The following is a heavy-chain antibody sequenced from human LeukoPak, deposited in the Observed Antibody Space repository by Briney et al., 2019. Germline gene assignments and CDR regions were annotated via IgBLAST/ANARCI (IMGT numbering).Heavy chain of an antibody. V-gene: IGHV3-23*01. CDR2: ITYSGGNT. CDR1: GFTFSSYA. CDR3: ARVLYCSSTNCAGGYDY. J-gene: IGHJ4*02. D-gene: IGHD2-2*01. Sequence: GGSLRLSCAASGFTFSSYAMSWVRQAPGKGLEWVSTITYSGGNTYYADSVKGRFTISRDNSKNTLYLQMNSLRAEDTAVYYCARVLYCSSTNCAGGYDYWGQGTLVTVSS.